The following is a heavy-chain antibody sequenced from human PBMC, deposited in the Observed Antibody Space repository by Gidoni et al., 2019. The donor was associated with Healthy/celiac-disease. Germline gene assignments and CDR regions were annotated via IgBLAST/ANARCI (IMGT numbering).Heavy chain of an antibody. J-gene: IGHJ4*02. Sequence: EVQLLESGGGLVQPGGSLSLSCAASGFTFSSYPMSWVRQAPGKGLEWVSAISGSGGSTYYADSVKGRFTISRDNSKNTLYLQMNSLRAEDTAVYYCAKDRSAVFDWLLYFDYWGQGTLVTVSS. D-gene: IGHD3-9*01. V-gene: IGHV3-23*01. CDR1: GFTFSSYP. CDR2: ISGSGGST. CDR3: AKDRSAVFDWLLYFDY.